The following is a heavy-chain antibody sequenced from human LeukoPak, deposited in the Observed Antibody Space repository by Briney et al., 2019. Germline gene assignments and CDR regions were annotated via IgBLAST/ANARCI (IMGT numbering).Heavy chain of an antibody. D-gene: IGHD1-26*01. CDR1: GGSISSGDYY. CDR2: IYYSGST. V-gene: IGHV4-30-4*08. Sequence: PSETLSLTCTVSGGSISSGDYYWSWIRQPPGKGLEWIGYIYYSGSTYYNPSLKSRVTISVDTSKNQFSLKLSSVTAADTAVYYCARVSIGPGAESHDAFDIWGQGTMVTVSS. J-gene: IGHJ3*02. CDR3: ARVSIGPGAESHDAFDI.